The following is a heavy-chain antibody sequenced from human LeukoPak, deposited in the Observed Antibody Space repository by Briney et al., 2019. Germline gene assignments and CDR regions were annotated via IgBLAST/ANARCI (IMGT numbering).Heavy chain of an antibody. CDR2: INAGNGNT. CDR3: ARETSEDYDILTGYLS. Sequence: ASVKVSCKASGYTFTSYAMHWVRQAPGQRLEWMGWINAGNGNTKYSQKFRGRVTITRDTSASTAYMELSSLRSEDTAVYYCARETSEDYDILTGYLSWGQGTLVTVSS. CDR1: GYTFTSYA. J-gene: IGHJ5*02. D-gene: IGHD3-9*01. V-gene: IGHV1-3*01.